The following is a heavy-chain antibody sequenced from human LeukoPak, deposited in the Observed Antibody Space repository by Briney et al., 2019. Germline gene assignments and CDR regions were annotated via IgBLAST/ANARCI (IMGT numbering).Heavy chain of an antibody. V-gene: IGHV3-21*01. D-gene: IGHD4-11*01. CDR3: ARELYSNPPFFDY. CDR2: ITSSSSYI. J-gene: IGHJ4*02. CDR1: GFTFSSYT. Sequence: PGGSLRLSCAASGFTFSSYTMNWVRQAPGKGLEWVSSITSSSSYIYYADSVKGRFTISRDNAKNSLYLQMNSLRAEDTAVYYRARELYSNPPFFDYWGQGTLVTVSS.